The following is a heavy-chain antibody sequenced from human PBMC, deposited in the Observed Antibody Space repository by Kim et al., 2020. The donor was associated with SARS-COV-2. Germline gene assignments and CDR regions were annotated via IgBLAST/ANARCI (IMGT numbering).Heavy chain of an antibody. J-gene: IGHJ1*01. CDR3: ARPLGGNSGYFQH. D-gene: IGHD2-21*02. V-gene: IGHV1-18*01. Sequence: YAQKLQGRVTMTTDTSTSTAYMELRSLRSDDTAVYYCARPLGGNSGYFQHWGQGTLVTVSS.